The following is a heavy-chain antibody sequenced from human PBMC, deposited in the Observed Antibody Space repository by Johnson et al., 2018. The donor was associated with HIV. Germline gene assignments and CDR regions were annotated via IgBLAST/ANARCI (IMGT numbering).Heavy chain of an antibody. CDR3: AKDITGTDHAFDI. CDR1: GFTFSSYG. V-gene: IGHV3-30*02. J-gene: IGHJ3*02. CDR2: IRYDGSNK. Sequence: QVQLVESGGGVVRPGGSLRLSCAASGFTFSSYGMHWVRQAPGKGLEWVAFIRYDGSNKYYADSVKGRFTISRDNSKNTLYLQMNSLRAEDTAVYYCAKDITGTDHAFDIWGQGTMVTVSS. D-gene: IGHD1-20*01.